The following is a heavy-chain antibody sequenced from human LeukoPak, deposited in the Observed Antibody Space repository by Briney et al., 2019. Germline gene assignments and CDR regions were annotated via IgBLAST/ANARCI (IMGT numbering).Heavy chain of an antibody. Sequence: PGGSLRLSCAASGFTFSSYWMSWGRQAPGKGLEWVANIKQDGSEKYYVDSVKGRFTISRDNAKSSLYLQMNSLRAEDTALYYCARLRGVFYYMDVWGKGTTVTVSS. J-gene: IGHJ6*03. D-gene: IGHD3-10*01. CDR1: GFTFSSYW. CDR3: ARLRGVFYYMDV. V-gene: IGHV3-7*01. CDR2: IKQDGSEK.